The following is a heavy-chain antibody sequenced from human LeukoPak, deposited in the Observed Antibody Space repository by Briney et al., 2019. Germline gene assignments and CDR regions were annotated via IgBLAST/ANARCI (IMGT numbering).Heavy chain of an antibody. V-gene: IGHV3-74*01. D-gene: IGHD2-15*01. CDR2: INGGAATI. Sequence: GGSLRLSCAASGFTLSTSWMHWVRRAPGKGLVWVSRINGGAATISYAESVKGRFTISRDNAKNTLYLQMNDLRAEDTAVYYCARENCSPVCSSRLDYWGRGILVTVSS. CDR1: GFTLSTSW. CDR3: ARENCSPVCSSRLDY. J-gene: IGHJ4*02.